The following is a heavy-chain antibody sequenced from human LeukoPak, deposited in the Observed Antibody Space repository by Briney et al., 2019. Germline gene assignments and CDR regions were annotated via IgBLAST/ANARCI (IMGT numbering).Heavy chain of an antibody. CDR3: ASAAYGDGRFDY. D-gene: IGHD4-17*01. Sequence: KPSETLSLTCAVYGVSFSGYYWSWIRQPPGKGLEWIGEINHSGSTNYNPSLKSRVTISVDTSKNQFSLKLSSVTAADTAVYYCASAAYGDGRFDYWGQGTLVTVSS. J-gene: IGHJ4*02. CDR1: GVSFSGYY. V-gene: IGHV4-34*01. CDR2: INHSGST.